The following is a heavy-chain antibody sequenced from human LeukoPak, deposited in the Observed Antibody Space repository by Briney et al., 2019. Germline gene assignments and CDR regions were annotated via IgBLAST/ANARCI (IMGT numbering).Heavy chain of an antibody. Sequence: GGSLRLSCTASGFTFSGHWIHWVRQAPGMGLVWVSRINEHGTDSMYAESVKGRFTISRDNAKNTVYLQMNSLRAEDTAVYYCAKDQHSEIYWGQGTLVTVSS. D-gene: IGHD1-26*01. CDR1: GFTFSGHW. J-gene: IGHJ4*02. V-gene: IGHV3-74*03. CDR2: INEHGTDS. CDR3: AKDQHSEIY.